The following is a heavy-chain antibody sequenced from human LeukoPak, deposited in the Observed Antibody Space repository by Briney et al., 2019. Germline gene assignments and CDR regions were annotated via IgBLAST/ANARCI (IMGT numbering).Heavy chain of an antibody. D-gene: IGHD2-15*01. CDR2: ISSSSSYI. CDR1: GFTFSSYS. V-gene: IGHV3-21*01. CDR3: ARGCCSGGHAGFDP. Sequence: GWSLTLSCPASGFTFSSYSMNWVRQPPGKELEWVSSISSSSSYIYYADSVKARFTISIDNAKNSLYLQMNSLRAEDTAVYYCARGCCSGGHAGFDPWGQGTLVTVSS. J-gene: IGHJ5*02.